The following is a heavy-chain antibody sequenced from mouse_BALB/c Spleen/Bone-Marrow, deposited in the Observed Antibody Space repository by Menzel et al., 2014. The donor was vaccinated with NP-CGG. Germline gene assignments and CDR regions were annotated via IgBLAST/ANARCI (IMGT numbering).Heavy chain of an antibody. Sequence: VQLQESRAEPAKPGASVKMSCKASGYTFTNYWMHWVKQRPGQGLEWIGYIDPNTYYTRYNQRFKDKATLTADKSSSTAYLQQSSLTSEDSAVYYCARYWDAYWGHGTLVTVSA. V-gene: IGHV1-7*01. D-gene: IGHD4-1*01. CDR2: IDPNTYYT. CDR1: GYTFTNYW. CDR3: ARYWDAY. J-gene: IGHJ3*01.